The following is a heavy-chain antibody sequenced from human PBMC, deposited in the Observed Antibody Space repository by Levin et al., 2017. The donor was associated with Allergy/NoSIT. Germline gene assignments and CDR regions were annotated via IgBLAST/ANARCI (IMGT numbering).Heavy chain of an antibody. J-gene: IGHJ6*02. CDR3: ATDDYYDSSGYYYYYGMDV. V-gene: IGHV3-23*01. CDR2: ISGSGGST. D-gene: IGHD3-22*01. CDR1: GFTFSSYA. Sequence: GESLKISCAASGFTFSSYAMSWVRQAPGKGLEWVSAISGSGGSTYYADSVKGRFTISRDNSKNTLYLQMNSLRAEDTAVYYCATDDYYDSSGYYYYYGMDVWGQGTTVTVSS.